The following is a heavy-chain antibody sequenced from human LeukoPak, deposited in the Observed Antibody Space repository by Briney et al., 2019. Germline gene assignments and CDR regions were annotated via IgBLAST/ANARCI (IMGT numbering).Heavy chain of an antibody. CDR2: INHSGST. D-gene: IGHD5-18*01. J-gene: IGHJ4*02. V-gene: IGHV4-34*01. CDR3: ARGKTWIQLWDY. Sequence: SETLSLTCAVSGGSTSSGGNYWSWIRQPPGKGLEWIGEINHSGSTNYNPSLKSRVTISVDTSKNQFSLKLSSVTAADTAVYYCARGKTWIQLWDYWGQGTLVTVSS. CDR1: GGSTSSGGNY.